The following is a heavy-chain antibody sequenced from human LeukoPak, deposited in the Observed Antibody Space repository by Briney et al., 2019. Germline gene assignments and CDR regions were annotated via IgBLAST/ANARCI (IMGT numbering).Heavy chain of an antibody. V-gene: IGHV3-48*03. D-gene: IGHD1-14*01. J-gene: IGHJ6*03. Sequence: GGFLRLSCAASGFTFSSYEMNWVRQAPGKGLEWVSYISSSGSTIYYADSVKGRFTISRDNAKNSLYLQMNSLRAEDTAVYYCARVGPWVNPDYYYYYMDVWGKGTTVTVSS. CDR3: ARVGPWVNPDYYYYYMDV. CDR2: ISSSGSTI. CDR1: GFTFSSYE.